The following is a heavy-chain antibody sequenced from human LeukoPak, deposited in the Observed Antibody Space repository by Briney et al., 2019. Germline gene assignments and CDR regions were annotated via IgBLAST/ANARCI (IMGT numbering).Heavy chain of an antibody. V-gene: IGHV3-23*01. Sequence: PGGSLRLSCAASGFTFSSYGMSWVRQAPGKGLEWVSAISGSGGSTYYADSVKGRFTISRDNSKNTLYLQMNSLRAEDTAVYYCAGDPGGDHYYYYMDVWGKGTTVTISS. D-gene: IGHD2-21*02. CDR2: ISGSGGST. CDR1: GFTFSSYG. CDR3: AGDPGGDHYYYYMDV. J-gene: IGHJ6*03.